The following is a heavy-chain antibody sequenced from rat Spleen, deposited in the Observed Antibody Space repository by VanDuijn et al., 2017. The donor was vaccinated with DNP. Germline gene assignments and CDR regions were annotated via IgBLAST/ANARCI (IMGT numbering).Heavy chain of an antibody. Sequence: EVKLVESGGGLVQPGRSLKLSCAGSGFTFSDYYMAWVRQTPTKGLEWVASISSDGSHTYYRDSVKGRFTISRDNAKSSLFLQMDSLRSEDTATYYCTTLITFMSGWSQGTSVTVSS. CDR1: GFTFSDYY. V-gene: IGHV5-20*01. J-gene: IGHJ4*01. CDR3: TTLITFMSG. D-gene: IGHD1-1*01. CDR2: ISSDGSHT.